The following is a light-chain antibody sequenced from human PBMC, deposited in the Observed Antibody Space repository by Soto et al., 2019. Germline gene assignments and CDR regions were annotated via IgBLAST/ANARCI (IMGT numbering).Light chain of an antibody. CDR3: QVWDSISDHYV. CDR2: HDS. V-gene: IGLV3-21*02. Sequence: SYELTQPPSVSVAPGQTATITCGGSSIGSNVVHWYQQKPGQAPVLVVYHDSDRPSGIPERFSGSSSGNSATLTISRVEAGDEADYYCQVWDSISDHYVFGSGTKVTVL. J-gene: IGLJ1*01. CDR1: SIGSNV.